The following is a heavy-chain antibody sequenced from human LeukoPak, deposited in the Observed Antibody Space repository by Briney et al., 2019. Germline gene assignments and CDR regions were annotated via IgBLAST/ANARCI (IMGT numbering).Heavy chain of an antibody. CDR1: AFTFSSFA. J-gene: IGHJ4*02. CDR3: ARAGGFGDLQGEYYFDY. CDR2: ISGSGGST. D-gene: IGHD3-10*01. Sequence: GGYLRLYCAASAFTFSSFAMKWVRKAQGQGREWVSAISGSGGSTSYAVSGKGPLTISRDNSKNTLYLQMNSLRAEDTAVYYGARAGGFGDLQGEYYFDYWGQGTLVTVSS. V-gene: IGHV3-23*01.